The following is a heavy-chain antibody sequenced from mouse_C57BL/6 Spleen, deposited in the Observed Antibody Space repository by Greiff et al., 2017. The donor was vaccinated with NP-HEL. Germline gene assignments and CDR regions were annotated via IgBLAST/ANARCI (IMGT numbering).Heavy chain of an antibody. CDR2: IDPSDSYT. Sequence: QVQLQQPGAELVMPGASVKLSCKASGYTFTSYWMHWVKQRPGQGLEWIGEIDPSDSYTNYTQKFKGKSTLTVDKSSSTAYMQLSSLTSEDSAVYYCARGSGSSGWFAYWGQGTLVTVSA. CDR3: ARGSGSSGWFAY. J-gene: IGHJ3*01. CDR1: GYTFTSYW. D-gene: IGHD1-1*01. V-gene: IGHV1-69*01.